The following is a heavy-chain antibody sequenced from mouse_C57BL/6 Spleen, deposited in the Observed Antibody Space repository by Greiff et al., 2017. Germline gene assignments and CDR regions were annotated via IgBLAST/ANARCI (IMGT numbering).Heavy chain of an antibody. CDR3: ASSLIYSYFDY. Sequence: EVQLQQSGAELVKPGASVKLSCTASGFNIKDYYMHWVKQRTEQGLEWIGRIDPEDGETKYAPNFQGKATITADTSSNTAYLQLSSLTSEDTAVYYCASSLIYSYFDYWGQGTTLTVSS. CDR1: GFNIKDYY. CDR2: IDPEDGET. D-gene: IGHD2-1*01. J-gene: IGHJ2*01. V-gene: IGHV14-2*01.